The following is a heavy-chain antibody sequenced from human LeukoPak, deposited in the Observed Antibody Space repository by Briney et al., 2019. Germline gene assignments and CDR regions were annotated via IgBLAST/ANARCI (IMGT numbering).Heavy chain of an antibody. J-gene: IGHJ4*02. D-gene: IGHD2-2*01. V-gene: IGHV3-21*01. Sequence: GGSLRLSCAASGLTFSSYSMNWVRQAPGKGLEWVSSISGSSSYIYYADSVKGRFTISRDNAKNSLYLQMNSLRAEDTAVYYCAREGVYCSSTSCPPDYWSQGTLVTVSS. CDR3: AREGVYCSSTSCPPDY. CDR2: ISGSSSYI. CDR1: GLTFSSYS.